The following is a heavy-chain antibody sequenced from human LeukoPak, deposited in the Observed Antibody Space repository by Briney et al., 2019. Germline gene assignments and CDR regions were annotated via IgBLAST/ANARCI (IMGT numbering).Heavy chain of an antibody. V-gene: IGHV4-39*01. Sequence: SETLSLTCTVPGGSLSSSSSFWGWLSQLPGTRPECIVTIFYSGSTHYYPSLKSRFTISVYTSKNQSFLKLNSLPAADTAVYYCAVAGVRHYDSSGLYALDFWGQGTMVTVSS. J-gene: IGHJ3*01. D-gene: IGHD3-22*01. CDR2: IFYSGST. CDR1: GGSLSSSSSF. CDR3: AVAGVRHYDSSGLYALDF.